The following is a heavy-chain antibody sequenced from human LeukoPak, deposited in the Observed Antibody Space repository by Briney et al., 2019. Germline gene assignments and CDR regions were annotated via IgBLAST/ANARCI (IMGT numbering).Heavy chain of an antibody. Sequence: ASVKVSCKASGYTFTSYYMHWVRQAPGQGLEWMGIINPSGGSTSYAQKFQGRVTMTRDTSTNTVYMELSSLRSEGTAVYYCARVSIGVAGTNWFDPWGQGTLVTVSS. D-gene: IGHD6-19*01. V-gene: IGHV1-46*01. CDR3: ARVSIGVAGTNWFDP. J-gene: IGHJ5*02. CDR1: GYTFTSYY. CDR2: INPSGGST.